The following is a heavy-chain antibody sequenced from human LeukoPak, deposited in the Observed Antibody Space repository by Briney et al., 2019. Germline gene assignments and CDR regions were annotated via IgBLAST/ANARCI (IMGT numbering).Heavy chain of an antibody. Sequence: PGGSLRLSCAASGFTFSDYSMNWVRQAPGKGLEWVSSISSSSIYIYYADSVKGRFTISRDNAENSLYLQMSSLRAEDTAVYYCAKVQTWLPRGAFDIWGQGTMVTVSS. J-gene: IGHJ3*02. D-gene: IGHD3-22*01. CDR3: AKVQTWLPRGAFDI. CDR2: ISSSSIYI. CDR1: GFTFSDYS. V-gene: IGHV3-21*04.